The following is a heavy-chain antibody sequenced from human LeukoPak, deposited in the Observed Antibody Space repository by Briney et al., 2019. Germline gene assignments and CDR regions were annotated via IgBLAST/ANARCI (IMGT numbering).Heavy chain of an antibody. CDR2: IYYSGST. V-gene: IGHV4-4*02. Sequence: SETLSLTCAVSGGSISSSNWWSWVRQPPGKGLEWIGSIYYSGSTYYNPSLKSRVTISVDTSKNQFSLKLSSVTAADTAVYYCARDGSSWFDYYYYMDVWGKGTTVTVSS. CDR1: GGSISSSNW. J-gene: IGHJ6*03. CDR3: ARDGSSWFDYYYYMDV. D-gene: IGHD6-13*01.